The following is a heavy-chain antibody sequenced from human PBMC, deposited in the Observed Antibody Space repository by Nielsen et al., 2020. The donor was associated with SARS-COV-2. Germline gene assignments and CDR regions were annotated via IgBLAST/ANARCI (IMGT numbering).Heavy chain of an antibody. CDR1: GFTFSSYA. J-gene: IGHJ6*02. Sequence: GESLKISCAASGFTFSSYAMSWVRQAPGKGLEWVSVIYSGGSNTYYADSVKGRFTISRDNSKNTLYLQMNSLRAEDTAVYYCAKGPSGFLELSYYYYYYGMDVWGQGTTVTVSS. CDR3: AKGPSGFLELSYYYYYYGMDV. V-gene: IGHV3-23*03. CDR2: IYSGGSNT. D-gene: IGHD3-3*01.